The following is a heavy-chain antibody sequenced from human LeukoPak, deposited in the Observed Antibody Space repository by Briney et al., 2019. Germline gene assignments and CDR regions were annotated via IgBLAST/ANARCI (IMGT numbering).Heavy chain of an antibody. J-gene: IGHJ4*02. V-gene: IGHV3-66*01. CDR3: ARGDGYNFFDS. CDR2: FYINGNT. CDR1: GFTVSRYY. D-gene: IGHD5-24*01. Sequence: PGGSLRLSCAASGFTVSRYYMSWVRQAPGKGLEWVSVFYINGNTYYADSVRGRFTISRDNSKNTVYFQMDSLRAEDTALYFCARGDGYNFFDSWGQGTLVTVSS.